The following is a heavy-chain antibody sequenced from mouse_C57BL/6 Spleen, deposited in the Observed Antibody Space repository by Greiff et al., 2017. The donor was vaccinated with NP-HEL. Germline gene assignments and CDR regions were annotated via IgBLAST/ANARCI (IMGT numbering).Heavy chain of an antibody. V-gene: IGHV1-80*01. D-gene: IGHD2-1*01. J-gene: IGHJ4*01. CDR3: ARSGGNFYAMDY. Sequence: VQLQQSGAELVKPGASVKISCKASGYAFSSYWMNWVKQRPGKGLEWIGQIYPGDGDTNYNGKFKGKATLTADKSSSTAYMQLSSLTSEGSAVYFCARSGGNFYAMDYWGQGTSVTVSS. CDR2: IYPGDGDT. CDR1: GYAFSSYW.